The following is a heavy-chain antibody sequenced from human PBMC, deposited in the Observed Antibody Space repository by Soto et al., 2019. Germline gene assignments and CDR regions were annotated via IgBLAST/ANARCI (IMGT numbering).Heavy chain of an antibody. J-gene: IGHJ4*02. CDR1: GYTFTSYG. CDR3: ARVVTYYDFWSGYYTGYYFDY. CDR2: ISAYNGNT. Sequence: ASVKVSCKASGYTFTSYGISWVRQAPGQGLEWMGWISAYNGNTNYAQKLQGRVTMTTDTSTSTAYMELRSLRSDDTAVYYCARVVTYYDFWSGYYTGYYFDYWGQGTLVTVSS. V-gene: IGHV1-18*01. D-gene: IGHD3-3*01.